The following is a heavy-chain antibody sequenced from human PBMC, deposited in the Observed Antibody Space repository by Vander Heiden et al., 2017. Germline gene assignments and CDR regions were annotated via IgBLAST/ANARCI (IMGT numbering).Heavy chain of an antibody. V-gene: IGHV3-48*01. CDR1: GFTFSTYS. Sequence: VQLVASGGGLVQPGGSLRLSCAASGFTFSTYSISWVRQAPGKGLEWVSYISGSSGIIYYADSVKGRFTISRDNAKNSVFLEMNSLRAEDTAVYYCARRPTYCGQCFDFWGQGTLVTVSS. CDR3: ARRPTYCGQCFDF. J-gene: IGHJ4*02. CDR2: ISGSSGII. D-gene: IGHD2-21*01.